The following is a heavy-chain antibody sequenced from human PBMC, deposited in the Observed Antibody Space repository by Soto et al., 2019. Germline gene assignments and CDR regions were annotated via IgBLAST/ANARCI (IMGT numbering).Heavy chain of an antibody. V-gene: IGHV4-39*01. CDR1: GGSISSSSYY. J-gene: IGHJ2*01. Sequence: QLQLQESGPGLVKPSETLSLTCTVSGGSISSSSYYWGWIRQPPGKGLEWIGSIYYSGSTYYNPSLKSRVTISVDTSKNQFSLKLSSVTAADTAVYYCAGRYSSGWFHYWYFDLWGRGTLVTVSS. D-gene: IGHD6-19*01. CDR2: IYYSGST. CDR3: AGRYSSGWFHYWYFDL.